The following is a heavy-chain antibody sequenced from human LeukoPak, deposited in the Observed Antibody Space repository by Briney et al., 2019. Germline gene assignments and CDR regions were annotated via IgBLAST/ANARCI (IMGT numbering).Heavy chain of an antibody. CDR1: GFTFSAHS. D-gene: IGHD5-12*01. CDR3: TKWSGYGDS. J-gene: IGHJ4*02. CDR2: ISASGDAT. V-gene: IGHV3-23*01. Sequence: GGSLRLSCAASGFTFSAHSMTWVRQAPGRGLEWVSGISASGDATFYADSVKGRFTISRDNSKNTVDLQMNSLRAEDTAVYYCTKWSGYGDSWGQGTLVTVSS.